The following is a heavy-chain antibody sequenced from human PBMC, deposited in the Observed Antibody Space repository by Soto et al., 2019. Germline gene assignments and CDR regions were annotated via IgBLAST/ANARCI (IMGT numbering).Heavy chain of an antibody. D-gene: IGHD6-13*01. Sequence: QVQLVESGGGVVQPGRSLRLSCAASGFTFSSYAMHWVRQAPGKGLEWVAVIWYDGSETYYADSVKGRFTISRDNSKNTLYLQMNSLRVEDTAVYYCARDRGAAARLFDYWGQGSLVTVSS. CDR2: IWYDGSET. CDR1: GFTFSSYA. CDR3: ARDRGAAARLFDY. V-gene: IGHV3-33*01. J-gene: IGHJ4*02.